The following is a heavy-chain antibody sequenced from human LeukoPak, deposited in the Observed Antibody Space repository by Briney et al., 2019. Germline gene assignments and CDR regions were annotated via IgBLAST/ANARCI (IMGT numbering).Heavy chain of an antibody. CDR2: IYYSGST. V-gene: IGHV4-59*08. CDR3: ARRPLVVPFDY. Sequence: SETLSLTCTVSGGSISSYYWSWIRQPPGKGLEWIGYIYYSGSTNYNPSLKSRVTISVDTSKNQFSLKLSSVTAADTAVYYCARRPLVVPFDYWGQGTLVTVSS. D-gene: IGHD6-6*01. CDR1: GGSISSYY. J-gene: IGHJ4*02.